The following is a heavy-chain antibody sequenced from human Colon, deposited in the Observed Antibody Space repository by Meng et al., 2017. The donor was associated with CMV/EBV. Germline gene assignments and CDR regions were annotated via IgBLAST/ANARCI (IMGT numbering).Heavy chain of an antibody. CDR1: GFTFSSSG. D-gene: IGHD1-1*01. Sequence: LRLSCAGSGFTFSSSGMHWVRQAPGKGLEWVAIISYDGNNKYYADSVKGRFTISRDNSKNTLYLQMNSLRAEDTAVYYCARYDGGFDYWGQGTLVTVSS. V-gene: IGHV3-30*03. CDR2: ISYDGNNK. J-gene: IGHJ4*02. CDR3: ARYDGGFDY.